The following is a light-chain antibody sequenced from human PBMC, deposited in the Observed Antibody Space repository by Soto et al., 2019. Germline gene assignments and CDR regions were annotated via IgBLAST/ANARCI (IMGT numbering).Light chain of an antibody. Sequence: QSVLTQPPSLSGAPGQNIIISCTGGGNSIGAGFDVHWYQQLPGTAPKLLIYGNTNRPSGVPDRFSGSKSGTSASLVITGLQAEDEADYYCQSYDTGLSGPVVFGGGTKVTGL. J-gene: IGLJ2*01. CDR2: GNT. CDR1: GNSIGAGFD. V-gene: IGLV1-40*01. CDR3: QSYDTGLSGPVV.